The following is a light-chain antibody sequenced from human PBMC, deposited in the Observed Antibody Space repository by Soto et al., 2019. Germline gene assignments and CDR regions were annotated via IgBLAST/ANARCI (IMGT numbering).Light chain of an antibody. CDR1: SSNIGSNY. V-gene: IGLV1-47*01. Sequence: QAVVTQPPSASGTPGQRVTISCSGSSSNIGSNYVYWYRQLPGTAPNVLIYRNDERPSGVPDRFSGSKSGSSASLAISGLRSEDEADYYCSAWDDSLSGPVFGRGTKVTDL. CDR3: SAWDDSLSGPV. CDR2: RND. J-gene: IGLJ3*02.